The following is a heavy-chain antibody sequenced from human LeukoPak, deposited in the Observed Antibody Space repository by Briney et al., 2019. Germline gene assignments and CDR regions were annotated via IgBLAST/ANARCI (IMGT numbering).Heavy chain of an antibody. V-gene: IGHV3-7*01. J-gene: IGHJ4*02. CDR2: IKHHESEK. Sequence: PGGSLRLSCAASGFSFNSDWMDWVRQAPGKGLEWVANIKHHESEKNYLDSVKGRFTISRDNAQNSLYLQMNGLRVEDTAVYYCTRRLDDWGQGTLDTVSS. D-gene: IGHD3-16*01. CDR3: TRRLDD. CDR1: GFSFNSDW.